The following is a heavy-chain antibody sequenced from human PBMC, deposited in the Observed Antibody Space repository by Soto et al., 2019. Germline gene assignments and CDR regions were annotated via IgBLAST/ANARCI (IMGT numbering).Heavy chain of an antibody. V-gene: IGHV1-18*01. CDR1: GYTFTSYG. D-gene: IGHD3-9*01. J-gene: IGHJ4*02. CDR2: ISAYNGNT. CDR3: AGLPLQYFDWLLYHFDY. Sequence: GASVKVSCKASGYTFTSYGISWVRQAPGQGLEWMGWISAYNGNTNYAQKLQGRVTMTTDTSTSTAYMELRSLRSDDTAVYYCAGLPLQYFDWLLYHFDYWGQGTLVTVSS.